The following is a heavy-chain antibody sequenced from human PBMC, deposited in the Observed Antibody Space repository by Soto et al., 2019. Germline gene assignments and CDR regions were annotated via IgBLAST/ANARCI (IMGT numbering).Heavy chain of an antibody. CDR1: GYTFTSYY. V-gene: IGHV1-46*01. J-gene: IGHJ6*02. CDR3: ARDQVVPAAIPADGMDV. CDR2: INPSGGST. D-gene: IGHD2-2*02. Sequence: QVQLVQSGAEVKKPGASVKVSCKASGYTFTSYYMHWVRQAPGQGLEWMGIINPSGGSTSYEQKFQGRVTMTRDASTSTVDMELSSLRSEDTAVYYCARDQVVPAAIPADGMDVWGQGTTVTVSS.